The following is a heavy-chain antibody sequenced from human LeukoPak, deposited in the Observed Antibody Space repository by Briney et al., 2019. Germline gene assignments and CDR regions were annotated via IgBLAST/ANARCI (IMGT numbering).Heavy chain of an antibody. D-gene: IGHD2-15*01. CDR3: AREDGYCSGGNCYSYFDS. J-gene: IGHJ4*02. V-gene: IGHV3-21*01. CDR2: ISSSSSYI. CDR1: GFTFSSYS. Sequence: GGSLRLSCAASGFTFSSYSMNWVRQAPGKGLEWVSSISSSSSYIYYADSVKGRFTISRDNTRNSLFLQMYSLRAEDTAVYFCAREDGYCSGGNCYSYFDSWGQGTLVTVSS.